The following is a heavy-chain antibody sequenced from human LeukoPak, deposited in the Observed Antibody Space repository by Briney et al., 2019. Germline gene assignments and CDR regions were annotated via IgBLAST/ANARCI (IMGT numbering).Heavy chain of an antibody. CDR1: GFTFDDYG. D-gene: IGHD3-10*01. V-gene: IGHV3-20*04. CDR2: ITWNGGST. Sequence: PGGSLRLSCTAAGFTFDDYGMSWVRQIPGKGLEWVAGITWNGGSTDYAVSVRGRFTISRDNAKKSVYLQMNSLRAEDTAVYYCARDTPKLLWFGELGQAFDIWGQGTMVTVSS. J-gene: IGHJ3*02. CDR3: ARDTPKLLWFGELGQAFDI.